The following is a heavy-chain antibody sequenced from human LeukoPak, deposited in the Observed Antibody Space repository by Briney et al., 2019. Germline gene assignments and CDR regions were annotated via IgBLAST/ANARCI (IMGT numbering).Heavy chain of an antibody. CDR3: ARDSDYSGNGNGDWFDP. J-gene: IGHJ5*02. CDR1: GFRFSSFG. CDR2: ISNYFGVT. Sequence: ASVKVSCKASGFRFSSFGVSWGRQAPGQGLEWMGRISNYFGVTHYAEKFEDRVTMTVDTSTTTVYMELRSLKYDDTAIYYCARDSDYSGNGNGDWFDPWGQGTVVTVSS. V-gene: IGHV1-18*04. D-gene: IGHD4-11*01.